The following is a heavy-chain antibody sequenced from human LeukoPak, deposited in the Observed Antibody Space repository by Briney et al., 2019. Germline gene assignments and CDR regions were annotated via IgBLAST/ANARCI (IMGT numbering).Heavy chain of an antibody. CDR3: ARDLDFSVKGIDS. CDR1: GFTFSGYG. J-gene: IGHJ4*02. Sequence: PGRSLRLSSAASGFTFSGYGIHWVRQAPGKGLEWVAVISYDGSNKYYADSVKGRCTISRDNSKNTLSLQMNSLRAEDTAVYYCARDLDFSVKGIDSWGQGTLVTVSS. V-gene: IGHV3-33*01. D-gene: IGHD3-3*01. CDR2: ISYDGSNK.